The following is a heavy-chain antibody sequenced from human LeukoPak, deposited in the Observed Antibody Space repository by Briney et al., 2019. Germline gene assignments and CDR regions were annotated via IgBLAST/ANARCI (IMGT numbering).Heavy chain of an antibody. V-gene: IGHV1-18*01. CDR3: ARVRNHAFDF. CDR2: ISVYSGNT. Sequence: ASVKDSCKATGYDFKSKGISCVRQAPGEGLEWMGWISVYSGNTKYAQKFEGRVDMTTDTSTTTAYLEMRSLTSDVTAVYYCARVRNHAFDFWGQGTMVTVSS. CDR1: GYDFKSKG. J-gene: IGHJ3*01.